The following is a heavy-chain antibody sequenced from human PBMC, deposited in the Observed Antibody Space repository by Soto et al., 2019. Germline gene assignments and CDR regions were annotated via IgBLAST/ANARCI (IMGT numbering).Heavy chain of an antibody. V-gene: IGHV1-2*04. Sequence: ASVTVSCKASGYTLTGYYMHWVRQAPGQGLEWMGWINPNSGGTNYAQKFQGWVTMTRDTSISTAYMELSRLRSDDTAVYYCARGITGTGYYYYGMDVWGQGTTVTVSS. CDR3: ARGITGTGYYYYGMDV. CDR2: INPNSGGT. J-gene: IGHJ6*02. CDR1: GYTLTGYY. D-gene: IGHD1-7*01.